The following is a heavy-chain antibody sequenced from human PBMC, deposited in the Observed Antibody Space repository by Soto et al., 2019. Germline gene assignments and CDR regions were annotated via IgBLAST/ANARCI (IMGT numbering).Heavy chain of an antibody. V-gene: IGHV3-73*02. J-gene: IGHJ6*02. CDR2: IRSKANSYAT. Sequence: EVQLVESGGGLVQPGGSLKLSCAASGFTFSGSAMHWVRQASGKGLEWVGRIRSKANSYATAYAASVKGRFTISRDDSKNTAYLQMNSLKTEDTAVYYCTRPPPYSSSGMDVWGQGTTFTVSS. CDR3: TRPPPYSSSGMDV. CDR1: GFTFSGSA. D-gene: IGHD6-13*01.